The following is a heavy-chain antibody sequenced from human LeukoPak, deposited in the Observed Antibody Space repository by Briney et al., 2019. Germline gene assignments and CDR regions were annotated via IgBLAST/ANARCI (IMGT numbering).Heavy chain of an antibody. CDR1: GFTFSSYS. V-gene: IGHV3-48*04. Sequence: GGSLRLSCAASGFTFSSYSMNWVRQAPGKGLEWVSYISSSSSTIYYADSVKGRFTISRDNAKNSLYLQMNSLRAEDTAVYYCARELPYYYDSSCYYPSFGYWGQGTLVTVSS. J-gene: IGHJ4*02. CDR3: ARELPYYYDSSCYYPSFGY. CDR2: ISSSSSTI. D-gene: IGHD3-22*01.